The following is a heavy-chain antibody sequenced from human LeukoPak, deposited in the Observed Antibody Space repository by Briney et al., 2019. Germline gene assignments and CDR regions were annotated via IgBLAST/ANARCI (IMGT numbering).Heavy chain of an antibody. CDR3: ARTGSYGDAFDI. V-gene: IGHV1-8*03. J-gene: IGHJ3*02. D-gene: IGHD1-26*01. CDR2: MNPNSGNT. CDR1: GGTFTSYD. Sequence: ASAKVSCKASGGTFTSYDISWVRQATGQGLEWMGWMNPNSGNTGYAQKFQGRVTITRNTSISTAYMELSSLRSEDTAVYYCARTGSYGDAFDIWGQGTMVTVSS.